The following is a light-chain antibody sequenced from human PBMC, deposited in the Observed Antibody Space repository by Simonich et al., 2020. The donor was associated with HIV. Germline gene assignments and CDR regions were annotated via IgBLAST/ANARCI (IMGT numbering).Light chain of an antibody. CDR2: GAS. J-gene: IGKJ5*01. Sequence: EIVMTQSPATLSVSPGERATLSCRASQSVSSNLAWYQQKPGQAPRLRIYGASTRATGIPARFSGSGSGTEFTLTITSMQSEDFAVYYCQQYNYWLITFGQGTRLEIK. V-gene: IGKV3-15*01. CDR1: QSVSSN. CDR3: QQYNYWLIT.